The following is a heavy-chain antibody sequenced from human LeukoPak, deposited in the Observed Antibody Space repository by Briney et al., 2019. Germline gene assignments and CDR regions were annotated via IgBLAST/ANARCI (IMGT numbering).Heavy chain of an antibody. D-gene: IGHD7-27*01. CDR3: ARGTGPDAFDI. J-gene: IGHJ3*02. CDR2: IYYSGST. CDR1: GGSVSSGSYY. Sequence: PSETLSLTCTVSGGSVSSGSYYWSWIRQPPGKGLEWIGYIYYSGSTNYNPSLKSRVTISVDTSKNQFSLKLSSVTAADTAVYYCARGTGPDAFDIWGQGTMVTVSS. V-gene: IGHV4-61*01.